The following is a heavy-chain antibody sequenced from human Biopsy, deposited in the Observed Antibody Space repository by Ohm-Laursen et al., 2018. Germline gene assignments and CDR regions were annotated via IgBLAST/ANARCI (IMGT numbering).Heavy chain of an antibody. CDR2: ISGGGTI. CDR3: ARDTRWSPYSMDV. Sequence: SLRLSCAASGFSFSDYHMRWIRQAPGRGLEWVSYISGGGTIYYGDSMKGRVTISRDNVKNSLYLQMHSLRAEDTAVYYCARDTRWSPYSMDVWGQGTKVTVSS. CDR1: GFSFSDYH. D-gene: IGHD4-23*01. J-gene: IGHJ6*02. V-gene: IGHV3-11*01.